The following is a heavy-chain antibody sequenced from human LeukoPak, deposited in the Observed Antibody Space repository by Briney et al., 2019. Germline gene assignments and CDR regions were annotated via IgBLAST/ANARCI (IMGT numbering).Heavy chain of an antibody. CDR1: GFSFSSYE. CDR3: ARVGNSLNYSDC. V-gene: IGHV3-48*03. Sequence: GGSLRLSCAASGFSFSSYEMNWVRQAPGKGLEWVSYIRSSGSTTYYADSVKGRFIISRDNAKDSLYLQMNSLRAEDTAVYYCARVGNSLNYSDCWGQGTLVTVSS. D-gene: IGHD6-13*01. J-gene: IGHJ4*02. CDR2: IRSSGSTT.